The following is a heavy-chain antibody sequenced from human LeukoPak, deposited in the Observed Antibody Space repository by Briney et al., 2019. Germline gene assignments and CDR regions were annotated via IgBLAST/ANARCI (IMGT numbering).Heavy chain of an antibody. CDR1: GGTFSSYA. CDR2: IIPIFGTA. CDR3: ARPSVVVAASGAFDI. D-gene: IGHD2-15*01. Sequence: SVKVSCKASGGTFSSYAISWVRQAPGQGLEWMGGIIPIFGTANYAQKFQGRVTITADESTSTAYMELSSLRSEDTAVYYCARPSVVVAASGAFDIWGQGTMVTVSS. V-gene: IGHV1-69*13. J-gene: IGHJ3*02.